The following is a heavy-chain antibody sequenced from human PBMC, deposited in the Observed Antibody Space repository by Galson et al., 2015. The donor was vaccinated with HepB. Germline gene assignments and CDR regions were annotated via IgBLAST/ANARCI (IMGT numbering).Heavy chain of an antibody. J-gene: IGHJ6*02. CDR1: GYTFTNYY. CDR3: ARVGVAVRGSIGLGGLDV. D-gene: IGHD3-10*01. V-gene: IGHV1-46*01. CDR2: INPSLGTT. Sequence: SVKVSCKASGYTFTNYYINWVRQAPGQGLEWMGVINPSLGTTTYAQKFQGRVTMTRDTSTSTVYMELSSLRSEDTAVYYCARVGVAVRGSIGLGGLDVWGQGTTVTVSS.